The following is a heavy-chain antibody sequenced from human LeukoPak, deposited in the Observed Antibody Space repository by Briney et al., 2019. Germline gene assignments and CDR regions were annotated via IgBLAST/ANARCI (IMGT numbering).Heavy chain of an antibody. CDR2: INHSGST. Sequence: PSETLSLTCAVYGGSFSGYYWSWIRQPPGKGLEWIGEINHSGSTNYNPSLKSRVTISVDTSKNQFSLKLSSVTAADTAVYYCARTGYSGYEYYYYYMDVWGKGTTVTISS. J-gene: IGHJ6*03. D-gene: IGHD5-12*01. V-gene: IGHV4-34*01. CDR3: ARTGYSGYEYYYYYMDV. CDR1: GGSFSGYY.